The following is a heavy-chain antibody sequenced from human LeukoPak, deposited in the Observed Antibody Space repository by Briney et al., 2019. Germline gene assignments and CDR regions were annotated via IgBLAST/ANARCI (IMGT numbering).Heavy chain of an antibody. CDR2: IRNDGSNK. Sequence: SGGSLRLSCAASGFTFSSYAMSWVRQAPGKGLEWVAFIRNDGSNKYYADSMKGRFTISRDNSKNTLYLQMNSLRTEDTAVYYCAKDQSGFCSRSSCYALHYWGQGTLVTVSS. CDR3: AKDQSGFCSRSSCYALHY. V-gene: IGHV3-30*02. J-gene: IGHJ4*02. CDR1: GFTFSSYA. D-gene: IGHD2-2*01.